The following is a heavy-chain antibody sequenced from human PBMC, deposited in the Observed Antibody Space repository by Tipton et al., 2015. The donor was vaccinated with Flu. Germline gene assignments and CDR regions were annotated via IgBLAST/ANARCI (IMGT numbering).Heavy chain of an antibody. CDR3: ARAGGSNSWYVY. D-gene: IGHD6-13*01. CDR1: GGSISSGSYY. V-gene: IGHV4-61*02. Sequence: TLSLTCTVSGGSISSGSYYWSWIRQPAGKGLEWIGRIYTSGSTNYNPSLKSRVTISVDTSKNQFSLNLRSVSAADTAVYYCARAGGSNSWYVYWGQGTLVTVSS. CDR2: IYTSGST. J-gene: IGHJ4*02.